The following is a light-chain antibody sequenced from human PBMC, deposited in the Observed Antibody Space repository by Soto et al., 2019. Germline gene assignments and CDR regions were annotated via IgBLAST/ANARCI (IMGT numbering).Light chain of an antibody. CDR2: YAS. J-gene: IGKJ5*01. CDR3: QKYNNWPPIT. CDR1: QSVSNN. V-gene: IGKV3-15*01. Sequence: EIMMTQSPATRSVSPGERATLSCRASQSVSNNVAWYQQKPGQAPRLPIYYASTRATGIPARFSGSGSGTEFTLTISSLQSEDFALYYCQKYNNWPPITFGQGTRLEI.